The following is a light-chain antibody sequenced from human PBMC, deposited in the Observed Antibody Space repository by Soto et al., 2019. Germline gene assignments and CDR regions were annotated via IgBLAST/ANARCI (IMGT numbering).Light chain of an antibody. J-gene: IGKJ1*01. CDR2: GAS. V-gene: IGKV3-20*01. CDR1: QSVSSNF. CDR3: QQYGSSPRT. Sequence: EIVLAQSPGTLSLSLGERATLSCRASQSVSSNFLAWYQQKPGQAPRLLIYGASSRATGTPDRFSGSGTGTDFTLAISRLEPEDFAVYYCQQYGSSPRTFGQGTKVEIK.